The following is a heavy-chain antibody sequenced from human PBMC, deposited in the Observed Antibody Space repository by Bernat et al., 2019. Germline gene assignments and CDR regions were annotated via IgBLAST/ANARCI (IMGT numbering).Heavy chain of an antibody. CDR1: GGTFSSYA. CDR2: VIPILDIT. V-gene: IGHV1-69*04. D-gene: IGHD4-23*01. Sequence: QVQLVQSGAEVKKPGSSVKVSCKASGGTFSSYAINWVRQAPGRGLEWMGRVIPILDITNYAQKFQGRVTISADKSTSTAYMELSSLRSEDTAVYYCAGRTTAVTGYLDYWGQGTLVTVSS. CDR3: AGRTTAVTGYLDY. J-gene: IGHJ4*02.